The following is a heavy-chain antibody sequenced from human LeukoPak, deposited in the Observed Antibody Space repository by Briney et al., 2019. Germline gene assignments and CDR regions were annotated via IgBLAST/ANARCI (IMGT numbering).Heavy chain of an antibody. V-gene: IGHV4-30-2*01. CDR3: ATLLQHIAATEHSHRRGVYYFDY. CDR1: GGSISSGGYY. J-gene: IGHJ4*02. D-gene: IGHD6-6*01. Sequence: PSQTLSLTCTVSGGSISSGGYYWSWIRQPPGKGLEWIGYIYHSGSTYYNPSLKSRVTISVDRSKNQFSLKLSSVTAADTAVYYCATLLQHIAATEHSHRRGVYYFDYWGQGTLVTVSS. CDR2: IYHSGST.